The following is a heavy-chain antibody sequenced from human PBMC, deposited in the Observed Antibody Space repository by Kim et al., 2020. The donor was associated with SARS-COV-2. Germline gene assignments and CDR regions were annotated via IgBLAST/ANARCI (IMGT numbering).Heavy chain of an antibody. CDR2: IRVKANNYET. CDR3: TRNSPLLFGFDP. J-gene: IGHJ5*02. D-gene: IGHD1-26*01. Sequence: GGSLRLSCAASGITFSDSTIYWVRQASEKGLEWLGRIRVKANNYETAYAASVKGRFTISRDDSKNMAYLQMNSLKIEDTAVYYCTRNSPLLFGFDPWGQGSLVTVSS. CDR1: GITFSDST. V-gene: IGHV3-73*01.